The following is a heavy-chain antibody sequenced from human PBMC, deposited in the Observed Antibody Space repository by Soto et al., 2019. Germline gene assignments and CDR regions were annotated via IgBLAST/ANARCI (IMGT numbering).Heavy chain of an antibody. CDR2: IYPGDSDT. D-gene: IGHD3-16*01. V-gene: IGHV5-51*01. Sequence: GESLKSSCKGSRYSLTSYWIGWVRQMPGKVLDLMGIIYPGDSDTRYGPSFQGQVTISADKSISTAYLQWSSLKPSATAMYYCAIGAAYSRFGLEVSGQGSRVSDSS. CDR3: AIGAAYSRFGLEV. CDR1: RYSLTSYW. J-gene: IGHJ6*02.